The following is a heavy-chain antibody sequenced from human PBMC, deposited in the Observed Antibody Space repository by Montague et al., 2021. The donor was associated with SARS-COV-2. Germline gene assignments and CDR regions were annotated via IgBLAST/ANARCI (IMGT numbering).Heavy chain of an antibody. J-gene: IGHJ4*02. D-gene: IGHD3-22*01. CDR3: ARVAGGYYHDSSAYFDY. Sequence: SETLSLTCAVYGGSFSGYYWSWIRQPPGKGLEWIGEINQSGSTSYNPSRKSRVTLSVDTSKKQFSLKLSSLTAADTAVYYCARVAGGYYHDSSAYFDYWGQGSLVTVSS. CDR1: GGSFSGYY. V-gene: IGHV4-34*01. CDR2: INQSGST.